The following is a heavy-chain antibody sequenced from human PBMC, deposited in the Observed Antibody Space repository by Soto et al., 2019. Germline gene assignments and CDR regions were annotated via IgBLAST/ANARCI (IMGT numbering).Heavy chain of an antibody. V-gene: IGHV4-34*01. D-gene: IGHD6-19*01. J-gene: IGHJ4*02. CDR2: INHSGST. CDR3: ARGGGGWYEDL. Sequence: QVHLQQWGAGLLKPSETLSLTCAVYGGSFSGYYWSWIRQPPGKGLEWIGEINHSGSTNYNPSLKSRVNISVETSKNQFSVKLSSVTAADTAVYYCARGGGGWYEDLWDQGTLVTVSS. CDR1: GGSFSGYY.